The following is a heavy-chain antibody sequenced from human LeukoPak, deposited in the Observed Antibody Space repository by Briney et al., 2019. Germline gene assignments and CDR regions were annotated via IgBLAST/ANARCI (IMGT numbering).Heavy chain of an antibody. D-gene: IGHD3-22*01. J-gene: IGHJ5*02. V-gene: IGHV4-38-2*02. Sequence: SETLSLTCTVSGYSISSGYYWGWIRQPPGKGLEWIGSIYHSGSTYYNPSLKSRVTISVDTSKNQFSLRLSSVTAADTAVYYCARRPRYYYDSSGFRASYNWFDPWGQGTLVTVSS. CDR1: GYSISSGYY. CDR2: IYHSGST. CDR3: ARRPRYYYDSSGFRASYNWFDP.